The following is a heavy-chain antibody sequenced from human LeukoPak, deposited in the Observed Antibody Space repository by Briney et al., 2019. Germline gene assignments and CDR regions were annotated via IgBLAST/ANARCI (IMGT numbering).Heavy chain of an antibody. Sequence: GGSLRLSCAASGFTFSSYWMGWVRQAPGKGLEWVANTKQDGSEKYYVDSVKGRFTISRDNAKNSLYLQMNSLRAEDTAVYYCARDLIMITFGGVIGFDYWGQGTLVTVSS. J-gene: IGHJ4*02. CDR3: ARDLIMITFGGVIGFDY. CDR2: TKQDGSEK. CDR1: GFTFSSYW. D-gene: IGHD3-16*02. V-gene: IGHV3-7*03.